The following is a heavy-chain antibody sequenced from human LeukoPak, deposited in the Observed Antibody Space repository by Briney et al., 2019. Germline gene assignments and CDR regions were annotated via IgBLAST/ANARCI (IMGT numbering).Heavy chain of an antibody. V-gene: IGHV3-23*01. CDR2: ISGSGGST. D-gene: IGHD3-16*02. Sequence: GSLRLSCAASGFTFSSYGMSWVRQAPGKGLEWVSAISGSGGSTYYADSVKGRFTISRDNSKNTLYLQMNSLRAEDTAVYYCAKDGPYDYVWGSYRNTFDYWGQGTLVTVSS. CDR3: AKDGPYDYVWGSYRNTFDY. J-gene: IGHJ4*02. CDR1: GFTFSSYG.